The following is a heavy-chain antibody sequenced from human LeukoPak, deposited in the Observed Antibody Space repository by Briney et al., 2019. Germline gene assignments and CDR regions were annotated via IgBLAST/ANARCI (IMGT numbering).Heavy chain of an antibody. CDR1: GFSLSTSGVG. J-gene: IGHJ5*02. D-gene: IGHD3-10*01. V-gene: IGHV2-5*01. CDR3: AQNPGDWFDP. Sequence: SGPTLVKPTQTLTLTCTFSGFSLSTSGVGVGWIRQPTGKALEWLALIYWNDDKRYSPSLKSRLTITKDTSKNQVVLTMTNMDPGDTATYYCAQNPGDWFDPWGQGTLVTVSS. CDR2: IYWNDDK.